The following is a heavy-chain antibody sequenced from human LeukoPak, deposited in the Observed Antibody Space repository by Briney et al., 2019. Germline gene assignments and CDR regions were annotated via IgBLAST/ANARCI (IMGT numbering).Heavy chain of an antibody. CDR2: ITGSGGST. CDR3: AKVMKGSERLTMVRGVIIKTAGLYYMDV. Sequence: PGGSLRLSCAASGFTFSTYAMNWVRQAPGKGLEWVSAITGSGGSTYFADSVKGRFTISRDNSKNTLHLQMNSLRAEDTAVYYCAKVMKGSERLTMVRGVIIKTAGLYYMDVWGKGTTVTVSS. CDR1: GFTFSTYA. J-gene: IGHJ6*03. D-gene: IGHD3-10*01. V-gene: IGHV3-23*01.